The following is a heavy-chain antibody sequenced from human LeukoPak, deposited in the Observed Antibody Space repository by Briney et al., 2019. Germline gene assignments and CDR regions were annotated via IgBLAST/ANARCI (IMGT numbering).Heavy chain of an antibody. CDR2: IYSGGST. CDR3: AKPNRATVTSLYYFDY. J-gene: IGHJ4*02. CDR1: GFTVSSNY. D-gene: IGHD4-17*01. V-gene: IGHV3-53*01. Sequence: GGSLRLSCAASGFTVSSNYMSWVRQAPGKGLEWVSVIYSGGSTYYADSVKGRFTISRDNSKNTLYLQMNSLRAEDTAVYYCAKPNRATVTSLYYFDYWGQGTLVTVSS.